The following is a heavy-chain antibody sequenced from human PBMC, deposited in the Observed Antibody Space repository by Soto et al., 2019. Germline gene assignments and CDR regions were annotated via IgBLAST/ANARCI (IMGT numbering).Heavy chain of an antibody. D-gene: IGHD3-16*01. CDR2: ISWNSGSR. CDR1: GFDFGEYA. CDR3: AKDTRRAARGGGMGV. Sequence: EVQVVESGGGLVQPGRSLTLSCVASGFDFGEYAMHWVRQAPGRGLEWVSGISWNSGSRGYGGSVQGRFTISRDNAKNSLYLEMNSLRTEDTALYYCAKDTRRAARGGGMGVWGQGTTVTVSS. J-gene: IGHJ6*02. V-gene: IGHV3-9*01.